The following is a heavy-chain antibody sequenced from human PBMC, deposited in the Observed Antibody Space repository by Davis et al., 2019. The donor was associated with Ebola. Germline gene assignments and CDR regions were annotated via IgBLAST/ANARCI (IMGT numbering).Heavy chain of an antibody. Sequence: ESLKISCAASGFTFSDYYMSWVRQAPGKGLEWVSAISGSGGSTYYADSVKGRFTISRDNSKNTLYLQMNSLRAEDTAVYYCAKDDYGDEAFDYWGQGTLVTVSS. V-gene: IGHV3-23*01. CDR3: AKDDYGDEAFDY. J-gene: IGHJ4*02. CDR1: GFTFSDYY. CDR2: ISGSGGST. D-gene: IGHD4-17*01.